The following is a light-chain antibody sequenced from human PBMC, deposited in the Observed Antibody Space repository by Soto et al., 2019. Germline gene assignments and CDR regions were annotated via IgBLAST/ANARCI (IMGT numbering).Light chain of an antibody. J-gene: IGLJ1*01. CDR1: TGAVTNGHY. Sequence: QAVVTQEPSLTVSPGGTVTLTCGSSTGAVTNGHYPYWLQQKPGQAPRTLIYDTTNRHSWTPARFSGSLLGCKAALTLSGAQPEDEAEYYCLLSYNGPYVFGTGTKVTVL. CDR3: LLSYNGPYV. V-gene: IGLV7-46*01. CDR2: DTT.